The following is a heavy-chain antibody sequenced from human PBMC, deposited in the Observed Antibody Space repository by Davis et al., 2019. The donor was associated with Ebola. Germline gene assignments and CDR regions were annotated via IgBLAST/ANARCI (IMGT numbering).Heavy chain of an antibody. D-gene: IGHD4/OR15-4a*01. Sequence: AASVKVSCKASGYTFTSYGISWVRQAPGQGLEWMGGIIPIFGTANYAQKFQGRVTITADESTSTAYMELSSLRSEDTAVYYCASLNPDDYGGLDAFDIWGQGTMVTVSS. J-gene: IGHJ3*02. CDR1: GYTFTSYG. CDR2: IIPIFGTA. V-gene: IGHV1-69*13. CDR3: ASLNPDDYGGLDAFDI.